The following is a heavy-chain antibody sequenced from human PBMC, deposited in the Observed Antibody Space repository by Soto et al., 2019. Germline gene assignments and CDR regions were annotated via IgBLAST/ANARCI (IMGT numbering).Heavy chain of an antibody. J-gene: IGHJ5*02. CDR3: ARGVVLVPAAKNWFDP. D-gene: IGHD2-2*01. CDR2: ISYDGSNK. V-gene: IGHV3-30-3*01. Sequence: QVQLVESGGGVVQPGRSLRLSCAASGFTFSSYAMHWVRQAPGKGLEWVAVISYDGSNKYYADSVKGRFTISRDNSKNXLYLQMNSLRAEDTAVYYCARGVVLVPAAKNWFDPWGQGTLVTASS. CDR1: GFTFSSYA.